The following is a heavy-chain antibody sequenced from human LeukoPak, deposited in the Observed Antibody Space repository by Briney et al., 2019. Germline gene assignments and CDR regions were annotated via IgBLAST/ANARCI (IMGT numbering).Heavy chain of an antibody. CDR1: GYTFTSYD. Sequence: ASVKVSCKASGYTFTSYDINWVRQAPGQGLEWMGGIIPIFGTANYAQKFQGRVTITADESTSTAYMELSSLRSEDTAVYYCARVPYIDADNWFDPWGQGTLVTVSS. CDR2: IIPIFGTA. J-gene: IGHJ5*02. V-gene: IGHV1-69*13. D-gene: IGHD2-21*01. CDR3: ARVPYIDADNWFDP.